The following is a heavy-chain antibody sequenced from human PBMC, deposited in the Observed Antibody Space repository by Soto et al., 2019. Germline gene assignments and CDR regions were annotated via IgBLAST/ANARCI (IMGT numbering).Heavy chain of an antibody. D-gene: IGHD2-21*01. V-gene: IGHV3-30-3*01. CDR2: ISYDGSNK. CDR1: GFTFSSYA. Sequence: QVQLVESGGGVVQPGRSLRLSCAASGFTFSSYAMHWVRQAPGKGLEWVAVISYDGSNKYYADSEKGRFTISRDNSKNTLYLQMNSLRAEDTAVYYCAREGERPKGWFDPWGQGTLVTVSS. CDR3: AREGERPKGWFDP. J-gene: IGHJ5*02.